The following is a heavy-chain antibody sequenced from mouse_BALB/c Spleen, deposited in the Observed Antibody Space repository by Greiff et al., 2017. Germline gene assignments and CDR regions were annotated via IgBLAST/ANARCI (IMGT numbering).Heavy chain of an antibody. D-gene: IGHD1-1*01. J-gene: IGHJ3*01. CDR3: ARNYYGSSLAY. Sequence: VQLQQSGAELVKPGASVKLSCTASGFNIKDTYMHWVKQRPEQGLEWIGRIDPANGNTKYDPKFQGKATITADTSSNTAYLQRSSLTSEDTAVYYCARNYYGSSLAYWGQGTLVTVSA. V-gene: IGHV14-3*02. CDR2: IDPANGNT. CDR1: GFNIKDTY.